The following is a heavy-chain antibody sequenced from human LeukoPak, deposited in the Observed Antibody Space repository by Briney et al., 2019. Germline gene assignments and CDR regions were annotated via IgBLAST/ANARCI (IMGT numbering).Heavy chain of an antibody. CDR1: GGSFSVYY. CDR2: INHSGST. D-gene: IGHD2-2*01. V-gene: IGHV4-34*01. CDR3: AGAMRYCSSTSCRGPWFDP. Sequence: SETLSLTCPVYGGSFSVYYWNWIRQPPGKGLEWIGEINHSGSTNYNPSLKSRVTITIDTSKNQFSLKLSSVTAADTAVYYCAGAMRYCSSTSCRGPWFDPWGQGTLVTVSS. J-gene: IGHJ5*02.